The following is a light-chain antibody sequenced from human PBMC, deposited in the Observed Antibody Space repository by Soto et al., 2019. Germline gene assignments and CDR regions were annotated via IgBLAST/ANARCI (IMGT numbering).Light chain of an antibody. CDR1: QSVSSN. V-gene: IGKV3-15*01. J-gene: IGKJ1*01. Sequence: EIVMTQYPATLSVSPGERATLSFRASQSVSSNLAWYQQKPGQAPRLLIYGASTRATGIPARFSGSGSGTEFTLTISSLQSEDFAIYYCQQRGSWPWTFGQGTKVDI. CDR3: QQRGSWPWT. CDR2: GAS.